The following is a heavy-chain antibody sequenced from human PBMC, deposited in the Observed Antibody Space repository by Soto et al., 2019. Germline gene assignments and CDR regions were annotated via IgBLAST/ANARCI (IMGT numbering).Heavy chain of an antibody. CDR1: GFTFSSYS. CDR2: ISSSSSYI. V-gene: IGHV3-21*01. D-gene: IGHD3-10*01. Sequence: EVQLVESGGGLVKPGGSLRLSCAASGFTFSSYSMNWVRQAPGKGLEWVSSISSSSSYIYYADSVKGRFTISRDNAKKSLYLQMNSLRAEDTAVYYCASYGFLAYGMDVWGQGTTVTVSS. J-gene: IGHJ6*02. CDR3: ASYGFLAYGMDV.